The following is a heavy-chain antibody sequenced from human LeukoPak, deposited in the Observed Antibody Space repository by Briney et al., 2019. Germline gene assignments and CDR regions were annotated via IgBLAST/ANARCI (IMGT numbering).Heavy chain of an antibody. CDR2: ISPYNGNT. V-gene: IGHV1-18*01. J-gene: IGHJ4*02. D-gene: IGHD2-15*01. CDR3: ARDRAVVVAATDY. CDR1: GGTFISYA. Sequence: ASVKVSCKASGGTFISYAISWVRQAPGQGLEWMGWISPYNGNTNYAQKLQGRVTMTTDTSTSAAYMELRSLRSVDTAVYYCARDRAVVVAATDYWGQGTLVTVSS.